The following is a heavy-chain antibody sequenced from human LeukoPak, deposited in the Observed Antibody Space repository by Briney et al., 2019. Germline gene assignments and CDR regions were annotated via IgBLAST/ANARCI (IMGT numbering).Heavy chain of an antibody. V-gene: IGHV1-2*02. CDR1: AYTFTDYY. Sequence: ASVKVSCKASAYTFTDYYVHWVRQAPGQGLEWMGWSHPSSGGAGYAQKFQGRVSMTGDTSISTAYMQLTRLTSDDTAVYYCGIKRIRGNPFDHWGQGTLVTVSS. CDR3: GIKRIRGNPFDH. CDR2: SHPSSGGA. J-gene: IGHJ4*02. D-gene: IGHD3-10*01.